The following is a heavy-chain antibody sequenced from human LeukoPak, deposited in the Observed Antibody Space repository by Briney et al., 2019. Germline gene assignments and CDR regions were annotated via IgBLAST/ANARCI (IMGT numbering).Heavy chain of an antibody. CDR3: ARSDTVATPSYTY. J-gene: IGHJ4*02. Sequence: GGSLRLSCAASGFTFSSYGMNWVRQAPGKGLEWVSTISNSGANTYYADSVKGRFTIFRDNSKNTLYLQMHSLRAEDTAVYYCARSDTVATPSYTYWGQGTLVTVSS. D-gene: IGHD5-12*01. CDR1: GFTFSSYG. V-gene: IGHV3-23*01. CDR2: ISNSGANT.